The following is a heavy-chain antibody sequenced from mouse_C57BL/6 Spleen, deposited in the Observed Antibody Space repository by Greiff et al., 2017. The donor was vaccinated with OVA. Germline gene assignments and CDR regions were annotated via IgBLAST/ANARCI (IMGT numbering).Heavy chain of an antibody. J-gene: IGHJ1*03. CDR3: ARRGYDEGWYFDV. Sequence: QVQLKQPGAELVRPGSSVKLSCKASGYTFTSYWMHWVKQRPIQGLEWIGNIDPSDSETHYNQKFKDKATLTVDKSSSTAYMQLSSLTSEDSAVYYCARRGYDEGWYFDVWGTGTTVTVSS. CDR2: IDPSDSET. D-gene: IGHD2-2*01. CDR1: GYTFTSYW. V-gene: IGHV1-52*01.